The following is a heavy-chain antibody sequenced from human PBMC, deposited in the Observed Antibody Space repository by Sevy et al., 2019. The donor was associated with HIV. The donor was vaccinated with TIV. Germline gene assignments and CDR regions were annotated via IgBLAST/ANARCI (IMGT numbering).Heavy chain of an antibody. CDR3: AKPGKFSGSYLDAFDI. J-gene: IGHJ3*02. V-gene: IGHV3-30*18. CDR2: ISYDGGNK. D-gene: IGHD1-26*01. CDR1: GFTFSKYG. Sequence: GGSLRLSCAASGFTFSKYGMHWVRQAPGKGLEWVAVISYDGGNKYYADSVKGRFTISKDNFKNTLYLQMNSRRAEDTAIYYCAKPGKFSGSYLDAFDIWGQGTMVTVSS.